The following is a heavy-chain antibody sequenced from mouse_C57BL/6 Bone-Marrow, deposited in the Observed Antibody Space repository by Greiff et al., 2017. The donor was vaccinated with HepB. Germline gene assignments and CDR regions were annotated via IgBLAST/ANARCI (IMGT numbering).Heavy chain of an antibody. CDR1: GYTFPSYW. D-gene: IGHD1-1*01. CDR2: IYPGSGST. V-gene: IGHV1-55*01. CDR3: ARSHYGSSYPDY. Sequence: QVQLQQPGAELVKPGASVKMSGKASGYTFPSYWITGGKQRPGQGLGWIGDIYPGSGSTNYNEKLKSKATLIVNTSSSTAYMQLSSLTSEDSAVYYCARSHYGSSYPDYWGQGTTLTVSS. J-gene: IGHJ2*01.